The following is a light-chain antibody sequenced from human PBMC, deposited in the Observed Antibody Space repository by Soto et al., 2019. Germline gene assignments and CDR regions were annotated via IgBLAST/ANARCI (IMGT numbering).Light chain of an antibody. J-gene: IGLJ2*01. CDR1: SSDVGSFNY. CDR2: EVT. CDR3: SSYTPNSVI. Sequence: QSALTQPASVSGSLGQSITISCTGTSSDVGSFNYVSWYRQSPTKAPELIIYEVTNRPSGVSNRFSGSKSGNTASLTISGLQAEDEADYYCSSYTPNSVIFGGGTKVTVL. V-gene: IGLV2-14*01.